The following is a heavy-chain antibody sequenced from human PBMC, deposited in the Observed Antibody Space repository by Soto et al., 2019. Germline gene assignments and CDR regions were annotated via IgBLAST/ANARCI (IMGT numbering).Heavy chain of an antibody. CDR2: IYPGDSDT. J-gene: IGHJ6*02. V-gene: IGHV5-51*01. Sequence: PGESLKISCKGSGYSFTSYWIGWVRQMPGKGLEWMGIIYPGDSDTRYSPSFQGQVTISADKSISTAYLQWSSLKASDTAMYYCARQGIEPGSLYYGMDVWGQGTTVTVSS. CDR3: ARQGIEPGSLYYGMDV. CDR1: GYSFTSYW. D-gene: IGHD5-18*01.